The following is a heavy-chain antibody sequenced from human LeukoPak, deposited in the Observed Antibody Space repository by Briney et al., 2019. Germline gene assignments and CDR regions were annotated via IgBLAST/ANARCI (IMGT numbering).Heavy chain of an antibody. D-gene: IGHD6-19*01. CDR3: TRGSGIVVAGWDWFDP. CDR1: GCTFTSYD. Sequence: ASVKVSCKASGCTFTSYDINWVRQATGQGLEWMGWINPNSGGTNYAQKFQGRVTMTRDTSISTAYMELSSLRSEDTAVYYCTRGSGIVVAGWDWFDPWGQGTLVTVSS. CDR2: INPNSGGT. V-gene: IGHV1-2*02. J-gene: IGHJ5*02.